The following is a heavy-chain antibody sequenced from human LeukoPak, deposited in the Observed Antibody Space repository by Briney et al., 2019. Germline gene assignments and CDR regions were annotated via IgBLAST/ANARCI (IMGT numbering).Heavy chain of an antibody. CDR3: ALRVGRDGYKG. CDR1: GYKFANYW. CDR2: IYPGDSDT. V-gene: IGHV5-51*01. J-gene: IGHJ3*01. D-gene: IGHD5-24*01. Sequence: GESLKTSCKGSGYKFANYWIGWVRQMPGKGLEWMGIIYPGDSDTRYSPSFQGQVTISADKSLSTAYLQWGSLKASDTAMYYCALRVGRDGYKGWGQGTMVTVSS.